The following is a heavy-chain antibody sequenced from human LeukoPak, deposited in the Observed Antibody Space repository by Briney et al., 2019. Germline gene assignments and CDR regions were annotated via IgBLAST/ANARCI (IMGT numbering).Heavy chain of an antibody. CDR2: ISYDGSNK. CDR3: ARAHTMIVPLPYDY. CDR1: GFTFSSYA. J-gene: IGHJ4*02. Sequence: GRSLKLSCAASGFTFSSYAMHWVRQAPGKGLEWVAVISYDGSNKYYADSVKGRFTISRDNSKNTLYLQMNSLRAEDTAVYYCARAHTMIVPLPYDYWGQGTLVTVSS. V-gene: IGHV3-30*01. D-gene: IGHD3-22*01.